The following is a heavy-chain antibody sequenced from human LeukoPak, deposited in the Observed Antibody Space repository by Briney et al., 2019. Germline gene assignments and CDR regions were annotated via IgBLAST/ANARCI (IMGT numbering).Heavy chain of an antibody. J-gene: IGHJ4*02. CDR1: GFTFSSYS. V-gene: IGHV3-48*01. D-gene: IGHD4-17*01. CDR2: ISSSSSTI. Sequence: GGSLRLSCAASGFTFSSYSMNWVRQAPGKGLEWVSYISSSSSTIYYADSVKGRFTISRDNAKNSLYLQMSSLRAEDSALYYCARDRYDYGHYGIDYWGQGTLVTVSS. CDR3: ARDRYDYGHYGIDY.